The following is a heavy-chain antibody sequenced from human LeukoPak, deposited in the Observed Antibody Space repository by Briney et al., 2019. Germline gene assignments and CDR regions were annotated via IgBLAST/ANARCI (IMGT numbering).Heavy chain of an antibody. CDR3: AGDSPYCSSTSCYISHDAFDI. V-gene: IGHV3-20*04. CDR1: GFNFEEYG. D-gene: IGHD2-2*02. J-gene: IGHJ3*02. CDR2: INWNCCTI. Sequence: PGGSLRLSCAASGFNFEEYGLSWVRQAPPKGRAWVSGINWNCCTIGYADSVKGRFTISRDNAKNSLYMQMNSLRAEDTALYYCAGDSPYCSSTSCYISHDAFDIWGQGTMVTVSS.